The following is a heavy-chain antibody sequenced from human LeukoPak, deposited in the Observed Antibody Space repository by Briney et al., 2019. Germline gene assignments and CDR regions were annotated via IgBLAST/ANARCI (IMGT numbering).Heavy chain of an antibody. CDR3: ARAEVPAAIKSGAFDI. CDR1: GFTFSSYG. J-gene: IGHJ3*02. D-gene: IGHD2-2*01. Sequence: GRSLRLSCAASGFTFSSYGMPWVRQAPGKGLEWVAVIWNDGINKYYADSVKGRFTISRDNSKTPLYLQMNSLRAEDTAVYYCARAEVPAAIKSGAFDIWGQGIMVTVSS. V-gene: IGHV3-33*01. CDR2: IWNDGINK.